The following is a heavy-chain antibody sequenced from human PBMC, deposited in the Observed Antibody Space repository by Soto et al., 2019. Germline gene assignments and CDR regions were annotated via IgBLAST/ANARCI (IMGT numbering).Heavy chain of an antibody. Sequence: QVPLVESGGGVVQPGRSLRLSCAASGFTFSSYGMHWVRQAPGKGLEWVAVIWYDGSNKYYADSVKGRFTISRDNSKNTLYLQMNSLRAEDTAVYYCARGLGYYDSSGYWTLGGYLEGTSFDYWGQGTLVTVSS. CDR1: GFTFSSYG. CDR3: ARGLGYYDSSGYWTLGGYLEGTSFDY. J-gene: IGHJ4*02. CDR2: IWYDGSNK. V-gene: IGHV3-33*01. D-gene: IGHD3-22*01.